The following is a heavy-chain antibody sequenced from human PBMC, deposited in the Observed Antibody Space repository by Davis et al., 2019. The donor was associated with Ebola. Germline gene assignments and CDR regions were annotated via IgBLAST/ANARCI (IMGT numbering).Heavy chain of an antibody. V-gene: IGHV3-21*04. CDR1: GFTFSNAW. Sequence: GGSLRLSCAASGFTFSNAWMNWVRQAPGKGLEWVSAISGSGGSTYYADSVKDRFTISRDNAKNSLYLQMNSLRAEDTAVYYCARDPWILWFRGGDYFDYWGQGTLVTVSS. J-gene: IGHJ4*02. CDR2: ISGSGGST. D-gene: IGHD3-10*01. CDR3: ARDPWILWFRGGDYFDY.